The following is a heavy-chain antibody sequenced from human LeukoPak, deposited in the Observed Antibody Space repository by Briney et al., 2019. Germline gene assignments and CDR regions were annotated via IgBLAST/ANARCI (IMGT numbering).Heavy chain of an antibody. CDR1: GFTFSSYG. J-gene: IGHJ4*02. CDR2: IRYDGSNK. Sequence: GGSLRLSCAASGFTFSSYGMHWVRQAPGKGLEWVAFIRYDGSNKYYADSVKGRFTISRYNSKNTLYLQMNSLRAEDTAVYYCAKSDYYYDSSGYYYFDYWGQGTLVTVSS. V-gene: IGHV3-30*02. CDR3: AKSDYYYDSSGYYYFDY. D-gene: IGHD3-22*01.